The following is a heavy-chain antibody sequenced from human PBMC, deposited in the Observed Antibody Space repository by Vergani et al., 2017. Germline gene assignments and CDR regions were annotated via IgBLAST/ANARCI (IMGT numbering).Heavy chain of an antibody. CDR3: AGGRMGIIAARPSWFDP. Sequence: QVQLVQSGAEVKKPGSSVKVSCKASGGTFSSYAISWVRQAPGQGLEWMGGIIPIFGTANYAQKFQGRVTITADESTSTAYMELSSLRSEDTAGYYCAGGRMGIIAARPSWFDPWGQGTLVTVSS. J-gene: IGHJ5*02. CDR1: GGTFSSYA. V-gene: IGHV1-69*01. CDR2: IIPIFGTA. D-gene: IGHD6-6*01.